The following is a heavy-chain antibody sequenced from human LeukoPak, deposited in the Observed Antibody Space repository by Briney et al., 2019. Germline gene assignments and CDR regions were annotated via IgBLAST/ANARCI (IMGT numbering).Heavy chain of an antibody. CDR1: GFTFSSYA. Sequence: PGRSLRLSCAASGFTFSSYAMHWVRQAPGKGLEWVAVISYDGSNKYYADSVKGRFTISRDNSKNTLYLQMNSLRAEDTAVYYCARDASINDYGGPVKIRGFDYWGQGTLVTVSS. J-gene: IGHJ4*02. CDR3: ARDASINDYGGPVKIRGFDY. V-gene: IGHV3-30-3*01. D-gene: IGHD4-23*01. CDR2: ISYDGSNK.